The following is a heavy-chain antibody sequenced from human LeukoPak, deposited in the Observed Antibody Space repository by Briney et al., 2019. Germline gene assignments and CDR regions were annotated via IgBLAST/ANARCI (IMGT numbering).Heavy chain of an antibody. CDR1: GFTFRSHG. CDR3: AKAMGGSGRHYSDYYYYYYMDV. V-gene: IGHV3-23*01. J-gene: IGHJ6*03. CDR2: ISGSGGST. D-gene: IGHD3-10*01. Sequence: GGSLRLSCVASGFTFRSHGMNWVRQAPGKGLEWVSAISGSGGSTYYADSVKGRFTISRDNSKNTLYLQMNSLRAEDTAVYYCAKAMGGSGRHYSDYYYYYYMDVWGKGTTVTISS.